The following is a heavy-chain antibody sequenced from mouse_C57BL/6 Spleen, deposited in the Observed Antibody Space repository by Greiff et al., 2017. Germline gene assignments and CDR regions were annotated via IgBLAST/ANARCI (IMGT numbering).Heavy chain of an antibody. CDR3: ARGRGYDYERNYAMDY. CDR1: GYTFTDYY. V-gene: IGHV1-26*01. D-gene: IGHD2-4*01. CDR2: INPNNGGT. Sequence: EVQLQQSGPELVKPGASVKISCKASGYTFTDYYMNWVKQSHGKSLEWIGDINPNNGGTSYNQKFKGKATLTVDKSSSTAYMELRSLTSEDSAVYYCARGRGYDYERNYAMDYWGQGTSVTVSS. J-gene: IGHJ4*01.